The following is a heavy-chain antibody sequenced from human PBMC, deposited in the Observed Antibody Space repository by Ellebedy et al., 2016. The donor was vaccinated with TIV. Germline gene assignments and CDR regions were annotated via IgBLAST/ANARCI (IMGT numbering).Heavy chain of an antibody. CDR1: GGSISSYY. Sequence: MPSETLSLTCTVSGGSISSYYWSWIRQPPGKGLEWIAFIHYNGNTNYNPSLKSRVTISVDTSKNQFSLKLNSLTAADTAMYYCASGGASSKYFDHWGQGTLVTVSS. V-gene: IGHV4-59*01. CDR3: ASGGASSKYFDH. CDR2: IHYNGNT. D-gene: IGHD3-16*01. J-gene: IGHJ4*02.